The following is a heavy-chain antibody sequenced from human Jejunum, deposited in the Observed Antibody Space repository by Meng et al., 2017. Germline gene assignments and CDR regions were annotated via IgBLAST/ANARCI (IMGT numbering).Heavy chain of an antibody. CDR2: VYYSGHT. CDR1: GDSVSSDNYY. Sequence: QGQLQESGPGLGRPSETLSLTCTVAGDSVSSDNYYWSWIRQPPGKGLEWIGYVYYSGHTDCNPSLKSRLSISIDTSENHFSLKLSSVTAADTAVYYCARTPLYSGSYYFDPWGQGALVTVSS. D-gene: IGHD1-26*01. CDR3: ARTPLYSGSYYFDP. V-gene: IGHV4-61*03. J-gene: IGHJ4*02.